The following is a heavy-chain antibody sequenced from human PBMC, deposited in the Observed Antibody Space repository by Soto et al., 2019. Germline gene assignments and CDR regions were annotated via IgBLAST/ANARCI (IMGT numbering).Heavy chain of an antibody. CDR2: IGGSGSNT. CDR3: ARVVRYFDTPYGMDV. CDR1: GFTFSNYA. V-gene: IGHV3-23*01. D-gene: IGHD3-9*01. J-gene: IGHJ6*02. Sequence: EGQLLESGEGLVQPGGSLKLSCAASGFTFSNYAMSWVRQAPGKGLEWVSGIGGSGSNTYYADSVKGRFTISRDNSKDTLFLQMNSLRAEETAEYYCARVVRYFDTPYGMDVWGQGTTVTVSS.